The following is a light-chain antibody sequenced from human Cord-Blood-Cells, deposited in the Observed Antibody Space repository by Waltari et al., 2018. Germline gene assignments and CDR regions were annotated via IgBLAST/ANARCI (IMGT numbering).Light chain of an antibody. V-gene: IGKV1-33*01. CDR1: QDISTY. J-gene: IGKJ2*01. Sequence: DIQMTQSPSSLSASVGDRVTITCQASQDISTYLNWYQQQPGKHPKLLIYDASNLETGVPSRFSGSGSGTDFTFTISSLQPEDIATYYCQQYDNLPYTFGQGTKLEIK. CDR2: DAS. CDR3: QQYDNLPYT.